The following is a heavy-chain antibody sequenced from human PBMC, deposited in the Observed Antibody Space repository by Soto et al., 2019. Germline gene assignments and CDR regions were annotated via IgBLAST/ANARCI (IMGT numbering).Heavy chain of an antibody. CDR3: ARLMGTSFDL. CDR1: GCTFSDHH. D-gene: IGHD2-8*01. V-gene: IGHV3-72*01. Sequence: EVQLVESGGGLVHPGGSLSLSCAASGCTFSDHHMDWVRQAPGKWLGCVGRARNKAHSYTIPDAASVKGRFTISRDDSKHSLSLQMNSLKTEDTAVYFCARLMGTSFDLWGQGTLVTVSA. CDR2: ARNKAHSYTI. J-gene: IGHJ4*02.